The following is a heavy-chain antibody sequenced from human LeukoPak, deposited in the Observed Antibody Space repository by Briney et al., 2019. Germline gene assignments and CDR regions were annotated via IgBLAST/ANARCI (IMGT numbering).Heavy chain of an antibody. Sequence: GASVKVSCKASGYTFTSYDINWVRQATGQGLEWMGWMNPNSGNTGYAQKLQGRVTMTRNTSISTAYMELSSLRSEDTAVYYCACRITIFGVVSGLDPWGQGTLVTVSS. D-gene: IGHD3-3*01. CDR1: GYTFTSYD. CDR2: MNPNSGNT. J-gene: IGHJ5*02. V-gene: IGHV1-8*01. CDR3: ACRITIFGVVSGLDP.